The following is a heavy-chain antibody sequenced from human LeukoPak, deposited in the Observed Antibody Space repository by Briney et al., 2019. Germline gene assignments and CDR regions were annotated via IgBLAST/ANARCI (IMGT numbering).Heavy chain of an antibody. CDR2: INHSGST. CDR1: GGSFSGYY. CDR3: ARWGIFGGFDY. V-gene: IGHV4-34*01. Sequence: PSETLSLTCAVYGGSFSGYYWSWIRQPPGKGLEWIGEINHSGSTNYNPSLKSRVTISVDTSKNQFSLKLSSVTAADTAVYYCARWGIFGGFDYWGQGTLVTLSS. J-gene: IGHJ4*02. D-gene: IGHD3-3*01.